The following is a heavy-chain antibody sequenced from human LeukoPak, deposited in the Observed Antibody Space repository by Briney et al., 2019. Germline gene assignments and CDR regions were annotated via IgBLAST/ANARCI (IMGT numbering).Heavy chain of an antibody. CDR1: GYTFTSYY. J-gene: IGHJ4*02. CDR2: INPSGGST. CDR3: AGDRNYDFWSGYYTGYFDY. Sequence: ASVKVSCKASGYTFTSYYMHWVRQAPGQGLEWMGIINPSGGSTSYAQKFQGRVTMTRDMSTSTVYMELSSLRSEDTAVYYRAGDRNYDFWSGYYTGYFDYWGRGTLVTVSS. V-gene: IGHV1-46*01. D-gene: IGHD3-3*01.